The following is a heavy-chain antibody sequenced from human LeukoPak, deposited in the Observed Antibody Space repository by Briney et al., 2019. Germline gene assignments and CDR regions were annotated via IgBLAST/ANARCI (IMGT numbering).Heavy chain of an antibody. V-gene: IGHV4-59*01. CDR3: ARDVSPYYYYDSSGYSGYYMDV. D-gene: IGHD3-22*01. Sequence: SETLSLTCTVSGGSISSYYWSWIRQPPGKGLEWIGYIYYSGSTNYNPSLKGRDTISVDTSKNQFSLKPSSVIAADTAVYYCARDVSPYYYYDSSGYSGYYMDVWGKGTTVTVSS. CDR1: GGSISSYY. CDR2: IYYSGST. J-gene: IGHJ6*03.